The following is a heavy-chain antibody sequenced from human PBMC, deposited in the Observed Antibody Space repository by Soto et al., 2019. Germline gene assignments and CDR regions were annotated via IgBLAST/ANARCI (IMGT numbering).Heavy chain of an antibody. Sequence: SETLSLTCAVYGGSVNGYYWNWIRQPPGKGLEWIGEINHTGGTHYSPSLKSRVTMSVDTSKNQFSLRLSSVTAADTAIYYCATRITVFGLLIPPFDPWGQGTQVTVSS. CDR3: ATRITVFGLLIPPFDP. J-gene: IGHJ5*02. V-gene: IGHV4-34*01. CDR2: INHTGGT. D-gene: IGHD3-3*01. CDR1: GGSVNGYY.